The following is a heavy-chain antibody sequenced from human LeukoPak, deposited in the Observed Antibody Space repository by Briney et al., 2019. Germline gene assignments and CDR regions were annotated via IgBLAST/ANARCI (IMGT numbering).Heavy chain of an antibody. CDR2: IYHSGST. J-gene: IGHJ4*02. V-gene: IGHV4-38-2*01. CDR1: GYSISSGYY. D-gene: IGHD2-15*01. CDR3: ARLVGVYCSGGSCYSDY. Sequence: SETLSLTCAVPGYSISSGYYWGWIRQPPGKGLEWIGSIYHSGSTYYNPSLKSRVTISVDTSKNQFSLKLSSVTAADTAVYYCARLVGVYCSGGSCYSDYWGQGTLVTVSS.